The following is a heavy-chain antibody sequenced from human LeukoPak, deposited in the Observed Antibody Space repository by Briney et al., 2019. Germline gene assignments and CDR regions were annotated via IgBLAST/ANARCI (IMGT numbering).Heavy chain of an antibody. CDR1: GYIFTSYG. CDR3: ARVIAHGPFDY. Sequence: ASVKVSWKASGYIFTSYGISWVRQAPGQGLEWMGWISAYNGNTNYAQKLQGRVTMTTDTSTSTAYMELRSLRSDDTAVYYCARVIAHGPFDYWGQGTLVTVSS. J-gene: IGHJ4*02. D-gene: IGHD2/OR15-2a*01. CDR2: ISAYNGNT. V-gene: IGHV1-18*04.